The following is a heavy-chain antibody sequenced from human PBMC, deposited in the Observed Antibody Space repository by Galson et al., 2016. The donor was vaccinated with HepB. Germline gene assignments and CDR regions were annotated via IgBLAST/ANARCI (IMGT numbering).Heavy chain of an antibody. CDR2: IKQDGSEK. CDR3: AKNDILAGYSAFDY. J-gene: IGHJ4*02. D-gene: IGHD3-9*01. Sequence: SLRLSCAGSEFTFSSHWMSWVRQAPGKGLEWVANIKQDGSEKTYVESVKGRFTISRDNSKNTLSLQMNSLRAEDTAVYYCAKNDILAGYSAFDYWGQGTLVTVSS. CDR1: EFTFSSHW. V-gene: IGHV3-7*01.